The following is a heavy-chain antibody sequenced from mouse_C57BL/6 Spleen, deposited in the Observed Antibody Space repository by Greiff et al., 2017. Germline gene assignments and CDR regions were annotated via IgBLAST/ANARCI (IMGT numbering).Heavy chain of an antibody. Sequence: EVHLVESGPELVKPGASVKISCKASGYSFTDYNMTWVKQSNGKSLEWIGVINPNYGTTCYTQKFKGQVTLTVDQSSSTDYMQLNSLTSEDSAVYYCAREEVDYDGSSHWCFDVWGTGTMVTVSA. D-gene: IGHD1-1*01. CDR3: AREEVDYDGSSHWCFDV. J-gene: IGHJ1*03. V-gene: IGHV1-39*01. CDR2: INPNYGTT. CDR1: GYSFTDYN.